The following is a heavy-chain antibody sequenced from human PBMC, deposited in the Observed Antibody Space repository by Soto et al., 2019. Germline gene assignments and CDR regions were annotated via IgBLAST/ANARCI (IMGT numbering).Heavy chain of an antibody. J-gene: IGHJ5*02. CDR2: IYYTGNT. D-gene: IGHD3-10*01. Sequence: SETLSLTCTVSGGPISSGGYYWSWIRQHPGKGLEWIGYIYYTGNTYYNPSLRSRVTISEDTSKNQFSLKLSSVTAADTAVYYCARGEASMVRGVSNWFDPWGQGTLVTVSS. V-gene: IGHV4-31*03. CDR3: ARGEASMVRGVSNWFDP. CDR1: GGPISSGGYY.